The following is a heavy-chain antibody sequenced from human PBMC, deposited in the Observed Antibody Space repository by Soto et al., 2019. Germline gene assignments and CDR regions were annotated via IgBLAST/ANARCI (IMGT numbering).Heavy chain of an antibody. CDR1: GGSISSGGYY. Sequence: PSETLSLTCTVSGGSISSGGYYWSWIRQHPGKGLEWIGYIYYSGSTYYNPSLKSRVTISVDTSKNQFSLKLSSVTAADTAVYYCAREPVVIRTFDYWGQGTLVTVSS. CDR2: IYYSGST. V-gene: IGHV4-31*03. D-gene: IGHD3-22*01. J-gene: IGHJ4*02. CDR3: AREPVVIRTFDY.